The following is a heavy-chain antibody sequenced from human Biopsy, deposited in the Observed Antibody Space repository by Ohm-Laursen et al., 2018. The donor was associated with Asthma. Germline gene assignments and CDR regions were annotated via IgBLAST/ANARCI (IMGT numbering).Heavy chain of an antibody. CDR1: GFAVSRDH. D-gene: IGHD2-8*01. Sequence: LRLSCAASGFAVSRDHMFWVRQAPGKGLEWIGYINYSGSTFYSPSLESRVTVSVDTSKNPFSLKLSSVTAADTAVYYCARDLSGYCTSSACYGFDSWGQGTLVTVSS. CDR2: INYSGST. V-gene: IGHV4-31*02. CDR3: ARDLSGYCTSSACYGFDS. J-gene: IGHJ5*01.